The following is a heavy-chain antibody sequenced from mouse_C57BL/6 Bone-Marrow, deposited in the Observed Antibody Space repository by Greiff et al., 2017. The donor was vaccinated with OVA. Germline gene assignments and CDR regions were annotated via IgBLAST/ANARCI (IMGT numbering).Heavy chain of an antibody. V-gene: IGHV5-12*01. J-gene: IGHJ1*03. Sequence: EVKLEESGGGLVQPGGSLKLSCAASGFTFSDYYMYWVRQTPEKRLEWVAYISNGGGSTYYPDTVKGRFTISRDNAKNTLYLQMSRLKSEDTAMYYCASLHYYGHWYFDVWGTGTTVTVSS. CDR3: ASLHYYGHWYFDV. D-gene: IGHD1-1*01. CDR1: GFTFSDYY. CDR2: ISNGGGST.